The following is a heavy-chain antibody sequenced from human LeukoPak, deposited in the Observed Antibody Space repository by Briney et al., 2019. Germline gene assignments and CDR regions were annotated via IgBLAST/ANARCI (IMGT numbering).Heavy chain of an antibody. CDR1: GFTFSSYS. J-gene: IGHJ4*02. Sequence: GGSLRLSWAASGFTFSSYSMNWVRQAPGKGLEWVSYISSLSGTIYNADSVKGRFTISRDNAKNSLYLQMDSLRAEDTAVYYCARDVLRYGGAIDYWGQGTLVTVSS. CDR3: ARDVLRYGGAIDY. D-gene: IGHD3-9*01. V-gene: IGHV3-48*01. CDR2: ISSLSGTI.